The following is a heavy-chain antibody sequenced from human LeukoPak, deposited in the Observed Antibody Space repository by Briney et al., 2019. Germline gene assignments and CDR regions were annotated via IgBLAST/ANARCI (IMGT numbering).Heavy chain of an antibody. CDR1: GFSLSRYW. Sequence: PGRSLRLSCAASGFSLSRYWMHSVRQAPRTGLVWVSYIDNDGTDTNYADSVRGRFTVSRDNAKNTLYLQMNGLRAEDTAVYYCTRGGFDHNMDVWGKGTTVT. J-gene: IGHJ6*03. CDR3: TRGGFDHNMDV. CDR2: IDNDGTDT. D-gene: IGHD3-9*01. V-gene: IGHV3-74*01.